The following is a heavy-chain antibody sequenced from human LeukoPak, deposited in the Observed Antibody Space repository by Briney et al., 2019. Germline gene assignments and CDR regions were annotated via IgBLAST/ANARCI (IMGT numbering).Heavy chain of an antibody. CDR1: GFTFSSYA. CDR2: ISGSGGNT. J-gene: IGHJ4*02. D-gene: IGHD1-14*01. V-gene: IGHV3-23*01. CDR3: AKPAKTDYADY. Sequence: HTGGTLRLSCAASGFTFSSYAMNWVRQAPGKGLEWVSAISGSGGNTYYADSVKGRFTISRDNSKNTLYLQMNSLRAEDTALYYCAKPAKTDYADYWGQGTLVTVSS.